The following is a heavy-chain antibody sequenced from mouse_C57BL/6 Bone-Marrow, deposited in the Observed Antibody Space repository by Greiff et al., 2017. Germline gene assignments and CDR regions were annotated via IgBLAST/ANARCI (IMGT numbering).Heavy chain of an antibody. Sequence: EVQVVESGGGLVQPGGSLKLSCAASGFTFSDYGMAWVRQAPRKGPEWVAFISNLAYSIYYADTVTGRFTISRGNAKNTLYLEMSSLRSEDTGMYYCARDYYGCDGRGPPFAYWGQGTLVTVSA. D-gene: IGHD2-2*01. V-gene: IGHV5-15*01. CDR3: ARDYYGCDGRGPPFAY. CDR2: ISNLAYSI. J-gene: IGHJ3*01. CDR1: GFTFSDYG.